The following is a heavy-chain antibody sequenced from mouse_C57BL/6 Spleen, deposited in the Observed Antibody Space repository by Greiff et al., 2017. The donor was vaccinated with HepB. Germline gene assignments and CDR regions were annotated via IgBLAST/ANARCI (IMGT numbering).Heavy chain of an antibody. Sequence: QVQLQQSGAELVKPGASVKVSCKASGYTFTSYWMHWVKQRPGQGLEWIGRIHPSDSDTNYNQKFKGKATLTVDKSSSTAYMQLSSLTSEDSAVYYCAIHYYGSSSWYFDVWGTGTTVTVSS. CDR2: IHPSDSDT. CDR3: AIHYYGSSSWYFDV. J-gene: IGHJ1*03. D-gene: IGHD1-1*01. CDR1: GYTFTSYW. V-gene: IGHV1-74*01.